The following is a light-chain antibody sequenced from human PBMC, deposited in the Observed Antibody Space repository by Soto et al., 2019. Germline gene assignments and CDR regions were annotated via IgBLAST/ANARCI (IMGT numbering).Light chain of an antibody. J-gene: IGLJ1*01. V-gene: IGLV1-40*01. CDR1: SSNIGAAYD. Sequence: QSVLTQPPSVSGAPGQRVTISCTGTSSNIGAAYDVHWYQQCPGMAPKLLIFGNSDRPSGVPDRFSGSKSGTSASLDITGLQAEDEADYYCQSYDSRLSGYVFGTGTKLTVL. CDR2: GNS. CDR3: QSYDSRLSGYV.